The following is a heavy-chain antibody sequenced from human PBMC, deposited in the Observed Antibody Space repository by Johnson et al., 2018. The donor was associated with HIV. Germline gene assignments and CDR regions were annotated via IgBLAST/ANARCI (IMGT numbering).Heavy chain of an antibody. Sequence: MLLVESGGGLVQPGGSLRLSCAASGFTFITYWMSWVRQAPGKGLEWVANIKQDGSEKYYVGSVKGRFTISRDNAKNSLYLQINTLRVEDTAFYYCARDSGQALDVWGQGTMVTVSS. CDR3: ARDSGQALDV. D-gene: IGHD6-25*01. CDR2: IKQDGSEK. V-gene: IGHV3-7*03. CDR1: GFTFITYW. J-gene: IGHJ3*01.